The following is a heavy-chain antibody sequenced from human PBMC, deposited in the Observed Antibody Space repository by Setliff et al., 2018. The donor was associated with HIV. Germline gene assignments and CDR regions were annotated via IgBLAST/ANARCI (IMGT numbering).Heavy chain of an antibody. V-gene: IGHV1-69*10. CDR3: AAGGYHDILTGHSNGPHYYYGRDV. CDR1: GGTFSSYA. D-gene: IGHD3-9*01. J-gene: IGHJ6*02. CDR2: IIPILGIA. Sequence: SVKVSCKASGGTFSSYAISWVRQAPGQGLEWMGGIIPILGIANYAQKFQERVTITRDKSTSTAYMELNGLRSEDTALYYCAAGGYHDILTGHSNGPHYYYGRDVWGQGTTVTVSS.